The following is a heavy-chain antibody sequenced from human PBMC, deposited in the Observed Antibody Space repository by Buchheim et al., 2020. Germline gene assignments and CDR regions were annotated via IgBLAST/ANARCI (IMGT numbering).Heavy chain of an antibody. Sequence: QVQLVQSGAEVKKPGASVKVSCKASGFTLTGYYMRWVRQAPGQGLEWMGWINPDSGGTNYAQKFQGRVTMTRDTSINTAYMELSSPTSDDSAVYYCARTSSFDYWGQGTL. CDR1: GFTLTGYY. J-gene: IGHJ4*02. CDR3: ARTSSFDY. V-gene: IGHV1-2*02. CDR2: INPDSGGT.